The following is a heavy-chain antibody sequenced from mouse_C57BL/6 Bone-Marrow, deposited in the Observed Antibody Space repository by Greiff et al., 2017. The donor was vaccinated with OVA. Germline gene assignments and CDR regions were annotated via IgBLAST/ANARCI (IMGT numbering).Heavy chain of an antibody. CDR1: GFTFSSYG. Sequence: DVQLQESGGDLVKPGGSLKLSCAASGFTFSSYGMSWVRQPPEKRLEWVATIRSGGSYTYSPDSVKGRFTISRDNAKNTLYLQMRSLKSEDTAMYYCARHGDYGSFFDYWGQGTTLTVSS. D-gene: IGHD1-1*01. CDR2: IRSGGSYT. CDR3: ARHGDYGSFFDY. J-gene: IGHJ2*01. V-gene: IGHV5-6*01.